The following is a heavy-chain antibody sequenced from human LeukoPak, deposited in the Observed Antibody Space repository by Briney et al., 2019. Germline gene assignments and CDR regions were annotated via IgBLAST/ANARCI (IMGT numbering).Heavy chain of an antibody. CDR3: ARSRLSYYGDYTPTFNY. CDR1: GGSFSGYY. J-gene: IGHJ4*02. Sequence: SETLSLTCAVYGGSFSGYYWSWIRQPPGKGLEWIGEINHSGSTNYNPSLKSRVTISIDTSKNQFSLKLRSVTAADTAVYYCARSRLSYYGDYTPTFNYWGQGTLVTVSS. D-gene: IGHD4-17*01. CDR2: INHSGST. V-gene: IGHV4-34*01.